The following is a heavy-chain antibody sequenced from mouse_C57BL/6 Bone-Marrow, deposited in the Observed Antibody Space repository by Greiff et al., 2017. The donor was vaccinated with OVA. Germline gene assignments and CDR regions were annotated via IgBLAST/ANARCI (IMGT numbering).Heavy chain of an antibody. D-gene: IGHD2-2*01. CDR2: IDPENGDT. CDR1: GFNIKDDY. Sequence: VQLQQSGAELVRPGASVKLSCTASGFNIKDDYMHWVKQRPEQGLEWIGWIDPENGDTEYASKFQGKATITADTSSNTAYLQLSRLTSEDTAVYDCTTRVRRYFDGWGTGTTVTVSS. J-gene: IGHJ1*03. V-gene: IGHV14-4*01. CDR3: TTRVRRYFDG.